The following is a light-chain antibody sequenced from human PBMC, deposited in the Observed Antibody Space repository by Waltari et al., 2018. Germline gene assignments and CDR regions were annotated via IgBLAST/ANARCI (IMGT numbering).Light chain of an antibody. V-gene: IGKV3-20*01. CDR2: DAS. Sequence: DIVLTQSPGTLSLSPGERATLSCRASQSVRRALAWYQQKPGQAPRLLIYDASNRATGIPDRFSGSASGTDFSLTISRLEPEDVAVYYCQHYLRLPVAFGQGTKVEIK. CDR3: QHYLRLPVA. CDR1: QSVRRA. J-gene: IGKJ1*01.